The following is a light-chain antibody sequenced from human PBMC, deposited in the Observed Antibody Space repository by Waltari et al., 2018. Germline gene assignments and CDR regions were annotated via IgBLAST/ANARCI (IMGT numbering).Light chain of an antibody. CDR3: QQYGSSPPDT. V-gene: IGKV3-20*01. Sequence: IVLTPSPGTLSLSPGERATLSCRASQSVSSSYLAWYQQKPGQAPRLLIYGASSRATGIPDRFSGSGSGTDFTLTISRLEPEDFAVYYCQQYGSSPPDTFGQGTRLEIK. CDR1: QSVSSSY. J-gene: IGKJ5*01. CDR2: GAS.